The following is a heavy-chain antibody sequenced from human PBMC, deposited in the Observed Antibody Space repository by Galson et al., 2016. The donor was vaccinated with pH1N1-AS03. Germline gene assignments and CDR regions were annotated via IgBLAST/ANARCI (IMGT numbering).Heavy chain of an antibody. CDR1: GGTFSSYA. V-gene: IGHV1-69*06. CDR3: ARDANYVFWSGHDAFDI. D-gene: IGHD3-3*01. Sequence: SVKVSCKASGGTFSSYAISWVRQAPGQGLEWMGGIIAMFGTANYAQKVQGRVTITADKSTSTAYMELSSLRSEDTAVYYCARDANYVFWSGHDAFDIWGQGTMVTVSS. CDR2: IIAMFGTA. J-gene: IGHJ3*02.